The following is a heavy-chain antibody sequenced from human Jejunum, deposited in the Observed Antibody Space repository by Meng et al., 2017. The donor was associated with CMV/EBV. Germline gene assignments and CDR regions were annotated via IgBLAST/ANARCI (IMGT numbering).Heavy chain of an antibody. CDR1: GFTSSCYC. CDR3: ARGGDGYGNFDS. V-gene: IGHV3-74*01. Sequence: ASGFTSSCYCIPWVRQAPGKGLLWVSRISLDGSSKYYADSVKGRFTISRDNVKNTLFLQMNSLRADDAAVYYCARGGDGYGNFDSWGQGTLVTVSS. J-gene: IGHJ4*02. CDR2: ISLDGSSK. D-gene: IGHD5-24*01.